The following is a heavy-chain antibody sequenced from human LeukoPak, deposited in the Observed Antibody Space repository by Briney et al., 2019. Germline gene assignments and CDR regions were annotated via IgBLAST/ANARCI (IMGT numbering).Heavy chain of an antibody. J-gene: IGHJ3*02. D-gene: IGHD4/OR15-4a*01. V-gene: IGHV4-31*03. CDR2: IYYSGTT. CDR1: GGSISSGDDY. CDR3: ARAAWRGTNSRDAFDI. Sequence: PSETLSLTCTVSGGSISSGDDYWSWIRQHPGKGLEWIGYIYYSGTTYYNPSLRSRITISVDTSKSQFSLNLSSVTAADTAVYYCARAAWRGTNSRDAFDIWGQGTMVAVSS.